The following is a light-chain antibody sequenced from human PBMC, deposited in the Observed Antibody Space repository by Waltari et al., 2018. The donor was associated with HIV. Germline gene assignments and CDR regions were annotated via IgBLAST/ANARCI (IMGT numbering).Light chain of an antibody. CDR3: QQYNSYPWA. CDR1: QTISTW. CDR2: SAS. V-gene: IGKV1-5*03. J-gene: IGKJ2*01. Sequence: DIQMTQSSSSLSASIGDTVTITCRASQTISTWLAWYQQQSGKAPKLLIYSASSLEGGVPSRFSGSGSGTEFTLTITNLQPDDFATYYCQQYNSYPWAFGQGTKVEI.